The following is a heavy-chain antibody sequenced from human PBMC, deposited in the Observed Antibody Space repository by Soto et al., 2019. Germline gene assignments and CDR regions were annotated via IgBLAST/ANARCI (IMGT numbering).Heavy chain of an antibody. V-gene: IGHV4-30-4*01. Sequence: TSETLSLTCSVSGDSISTVDYFLAWVRQPPGQALEYIGYIYKSATTYYNPSFESRVAISLDTSKSQFSLNVTSLTAADTAVYFCARGRYCLTGRCFPNWFDSWGQGTLVTVSS. D-gene: IGHD2-15*01. CDR1: GDSISTVDYF. CDR3: ARGRYCLTGRCFPNWFDS. J-gene: IGHJ5*01. CDR2: IYKSATT.